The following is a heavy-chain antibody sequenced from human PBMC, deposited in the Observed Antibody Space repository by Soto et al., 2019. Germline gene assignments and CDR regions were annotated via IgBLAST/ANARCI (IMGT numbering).Heavy chain of an antibody. J-gene: IGHJ4*02. CDR2: ISAYNGNT. V-gene: IGHV1-18*01. CDR3: ARVGPYSSSEGPLYYFDY. Sequence: QVQLVQSGAEVNKPWASVKVSFNASGYTFTSYGISWVRQAPGQGLEWMGWISAYNGNTNYAQKLHGRVTMTTDTSTSTAYMELRSLRSDDTAVYYCARVGPYSSSEGPLYYFDYWGQGTLVTVYS. CDR1: GYTFTSYG. D-gene: IGHD6-6*01.